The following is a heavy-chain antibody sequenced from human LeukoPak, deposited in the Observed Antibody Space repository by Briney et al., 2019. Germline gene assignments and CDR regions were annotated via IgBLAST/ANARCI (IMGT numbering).Heavy chain of an antibody. J-gene: IGHJ4*02. D-gene: IGHD3-22*01. CDR3: ARVMAEDITQDQENYYDSSAYYYYFDY. CDR2: IYHSGST. CDR1: GGSISSYY. V-gene: IGHV4-38-2*02. Sequence: SETLSLTCTVSGGSISSYYWGWIRQPPGKGLEWIGSIYHSGSTSYNPSLESRVTISIDTSKNQFSLNLSSVTAADTAVYYCARVMAEDITQDQENYYDSSAYYYYFDYWGQGTLVTVSS.